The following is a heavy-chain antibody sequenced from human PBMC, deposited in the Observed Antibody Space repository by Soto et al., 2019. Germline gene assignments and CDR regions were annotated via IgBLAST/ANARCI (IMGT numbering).Heavy chain of an antibody. CDR2: IYYSGST. V-gene: IGHV4-59*12. D-gene: IGHD4-17*01. CDR3: ARVGLGYGDYAWYFQQ. CDR1: GGSISSYY. J-gene: IGHJ1*01. Sequence: SETLSLTCTVSGGSISSYYWSWIRQPPGKGLEWIGYIYYSGSTNYNPSLKSRVTISVDTSKNQFSLKLSSVTAADTAVYYCARVGLGYGDYAWYFQQRAQRTPVTGSS.